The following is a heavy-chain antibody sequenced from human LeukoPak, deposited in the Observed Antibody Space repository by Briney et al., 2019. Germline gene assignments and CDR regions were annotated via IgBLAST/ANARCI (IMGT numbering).Heavy chain of an antibody. CDR3: ARLQMTTVTFDY. V-gene: IGHV4-31*03. D-gene: IGHD4-17*01. CDR2: IYYSGST. J-gene: IGHJ4*02. CDR1: GGSISSGGYY. Sequence: SQTLSLTCTVSGGSISSGGYYWSWIRQHPGEGLEWIGYIYYSGSTYYNPSLKSRVTISVDTSKNQFSLKLSSVTAADSAVYYCARLQMTTVTFDYWGQGTLVTVSS.